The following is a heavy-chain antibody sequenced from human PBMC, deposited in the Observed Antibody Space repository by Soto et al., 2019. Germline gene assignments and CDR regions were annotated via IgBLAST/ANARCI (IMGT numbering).Heavy chain of an antibody. D-gene: IGHD6-6*01. V-gene: IGHV4-34*01. CDR3: ARAPKVSGSSQTRPDF. Sequence: SETLSLTCSIYSGSFSGYYWSWIRQPPGKGLEWIGEISQSGHTNYSPSLKSRVSISIDTSKKQFSLNLASVSAADTAVYYCARAPKVSGSSQTRPDFWGQGTLVTVSS. CDR1: SGSFSGYY. J-gene: IGHJ4*02. CDR2: ISQSGHT.